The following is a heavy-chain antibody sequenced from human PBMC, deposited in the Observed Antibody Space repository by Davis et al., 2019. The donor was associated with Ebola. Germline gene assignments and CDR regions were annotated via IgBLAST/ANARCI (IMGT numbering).Heavy chain of an antibody. V-gene: IGHV3-30-3*01. Sequence: GGSLRLSCAASGLTFSSSAMHWVRQAPGKGLEWVAMISYDGSNKYYADSVKGRFTISRDNSKNTLYLQMNSLRAEDTAVYYCARRTPPDYWGQGTLVTVSS. CDR1: GLTFSSSA. CDR2: ISYDGSNK. CDR3: ARRTPPDY. J-gene: IGHJ4*02.